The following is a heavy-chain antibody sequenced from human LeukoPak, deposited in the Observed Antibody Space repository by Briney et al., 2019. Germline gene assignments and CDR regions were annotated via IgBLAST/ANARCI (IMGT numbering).Heavy chain of an antibody. CDR2: ISGFNGKT. V-gene: IGHV1-18*04. CDR3: AREHGGSEPILGVGDHYYYMDV. Sequence: ASVKVSCKASGYRLSSYGITWVRQAPGQGLEWMGWISGFNGKTHSAQKFQGRVTLTTETSTNTVYMELRGLTSDDTATYFCAREHGGSEPILGVGDHYYYMDVWGQGTTVVVSS. J-gene: IGHJ6*03. D-gene: IGHD3-3*01. CDR1: GYRLSSYG.